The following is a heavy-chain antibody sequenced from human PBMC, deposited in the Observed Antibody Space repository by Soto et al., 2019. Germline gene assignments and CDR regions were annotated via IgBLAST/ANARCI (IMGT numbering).Heavy chain of an antibody. J-gene: IGHJ5*02. CDR2: TSAYDGKT. D-gene: IGHD3-3*01. V-gene: IGHV1-18*01. CDR1: GYTFNTYG. CDR3: ARDPHEFWTSYWFDP. Sequence: GASVKVSCKTSGYTFNTYGINWVRQAPGQGLELMGWTSAYDGKTTYAEKFQGRVTLTTDTSTSTAYMELRGLRSDDTAIYYCARDPHEFWTSYWFDPWGQGTPVTVSS.